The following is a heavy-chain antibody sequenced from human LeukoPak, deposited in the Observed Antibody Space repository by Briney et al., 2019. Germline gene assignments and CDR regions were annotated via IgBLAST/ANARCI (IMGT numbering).Heavy chain of an antibody. CDR1: GYTFTGYY. V-gene: IGHV1-2*02. CDR3: ARDFGEWELLPLILYY. CDR2: INPNSGGT. J-gene: IGHJ4*02. Sequence: ASVKVSCKASGYTFTGYYMHWVRQAPGQGLEWMGWINPNSGGTNYAQKFQGRVTMTRDTSISTAYMELSRLRSDDTAVYYCARDFGEWELLPLILYYWGQGTLVTVSS. D-gene: IGHD1-26*01.